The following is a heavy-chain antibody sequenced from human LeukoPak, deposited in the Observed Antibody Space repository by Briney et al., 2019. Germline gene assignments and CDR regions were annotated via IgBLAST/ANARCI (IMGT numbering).Heavy chain of an antibody. J-gene: IGHJ4*02. CDR1: GYTFTSYG. D-gene: IGHD6-19*01. CDR2: INPSGGST. V-gene: IGHV1-46*01. CDR3: ASLWGSGWPD. Sequence: ASVKVSCKASGYTFTSYGISWVRQAPGQGLEWMGIINPSGGSTSYAQKFQGRVTMTRDTSTSTVYMELSSLRSEDTAVYYCASLWGSGWPDWGQGTLVTVSS.